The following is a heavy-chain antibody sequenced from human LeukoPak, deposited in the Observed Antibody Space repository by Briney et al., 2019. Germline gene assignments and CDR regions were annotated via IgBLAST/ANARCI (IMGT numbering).Heavy chain of an antibody. J-gene: IGHJ6*02. Sequence: SETLSLTCAVSGGSISSSNWWSWVRQPPGKGLEWIGEIYHSGSTNYNPSLKSRVTISVDTSKNQFSLKLSSVTAADTAVYYCARDRTYYYDYYGMDVWGQGTTVTVSS. CDR2: IYHSGST. CDR3: ARDRTYYYDYYGMDV. CDR1: GGSISSSNW. V-gene: IGHV4-4*02.